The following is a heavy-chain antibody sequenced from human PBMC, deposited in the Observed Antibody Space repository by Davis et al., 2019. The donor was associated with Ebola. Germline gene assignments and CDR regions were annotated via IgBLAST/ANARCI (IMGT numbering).Heavy chain of an antibody. CDR3: ARGSFQLLRWFDP. J-gene: IGHJ5*02. CDR2: INHSGST. V-gene: IGHV4-34*01. D-gene: IGHD2-2*01. Sequence: ESLKISCAASGFTVSSNYMSWIRQPPGKGVEWIGEINHSGSTNYNPSLKSRVTISVDTSKNQFSLKLSSVTAADTAVYYCARGSFQLLRWFDPWGQGTLVIVSS. CDR1: GFTVSSNY.